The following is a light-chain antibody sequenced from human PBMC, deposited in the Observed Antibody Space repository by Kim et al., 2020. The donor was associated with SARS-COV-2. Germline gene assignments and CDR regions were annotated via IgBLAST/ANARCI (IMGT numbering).Light chain of an antibody. CDR1: RLADKD. V-gene: IGLV3-1*01. CDR2: QAT. J-gene: IGLJ2*01. Sequence: VSPGQTGSITCSGDRLADKDVCWYQQMPGQAPVLVIYQATKRPSGIPERFSGSNSGNTATLTISGTQAMDDADYYCQVWDSTTAIFGGGTQLTVL. CDR3: QVWDSTTAI.